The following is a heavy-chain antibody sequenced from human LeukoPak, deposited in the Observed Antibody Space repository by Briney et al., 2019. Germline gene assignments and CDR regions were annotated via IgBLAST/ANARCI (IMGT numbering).Heavy chain of an antibody. CDR3: AKVRGFGELVLDY. D-gene: IGHD3-10*01. J-gene: IGHJ4*02. V-gene: IGHV3-23*01. Sequence: PGGSLRLSCAGSGFTFSSYAVSWVRQAPGKGLEWVSTISYSGGTTYYADSVKGRFTISRDNSKNTLYLQMNSLRAEDTAVYYCAKVRGFGELVLDYWGQGTLVTVSS. CDR2: ISYSGGTT. CDR1: GFTFSSYA.